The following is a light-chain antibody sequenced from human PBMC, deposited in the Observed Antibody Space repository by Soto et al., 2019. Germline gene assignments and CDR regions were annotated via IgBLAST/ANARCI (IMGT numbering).Light chain of an antibody. Sequence: QSVLTQPPSASGTPGQRVTISCSGSSSNIGSNTVNWYQQLPGTAPKLLIYSNNQRPSGVPDRFSGSKSGTSASLAISGLHSEDEADYYCAAWDDSLNGFYVFGTGTKAPS. J-gene: IGLJ1*01. CDR1: SSNIGSNT. V-gene: IGLV1-44*01. CDR3: AAWDDSLNGFYV. CDR2: SNN.